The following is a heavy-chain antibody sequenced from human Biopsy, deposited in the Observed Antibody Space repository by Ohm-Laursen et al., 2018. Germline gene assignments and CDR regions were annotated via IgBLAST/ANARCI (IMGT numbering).Heavy chain of an antibody. Sequence: GASVKVSCKASGGTFRIDAISWVRQAPGQGLEWMGEINSMFGTTNYAQTFQGRVTITADESTSTAYMEVSSLRSEDTAVYYCAKRGVERGRPLAYWGQGTLVTVSS. V-gene: IGHV1-69*13. J-gene: IGHJ4*02. D-gene: IGHD1-1*01. CDR3: AKRGVERGRPLAY. CDR2: INSMFGTT. CDR1: GGTFRIDA.